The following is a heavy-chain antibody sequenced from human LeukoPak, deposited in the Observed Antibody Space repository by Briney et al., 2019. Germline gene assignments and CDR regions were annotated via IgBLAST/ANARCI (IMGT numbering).Heavy chain of an antibody. CDR2: IYYSGST. Sequence: GSLRLSCAASGFIFSSYSMSWIRQPPGKGLEWIGYIYYSGSTNYNPSLKSRVTISVDTSKNQFSLKLSSVTAADTAVYYCARGSYGGNSGYWGQGTLVTVSS. CDR3: ARGSYGGNSGY. J-gene: IGHJ4*02. D-gene: IGHD4-23*01. CDR1: GFIFSSYS. V-gene: IGHV4-59*01.